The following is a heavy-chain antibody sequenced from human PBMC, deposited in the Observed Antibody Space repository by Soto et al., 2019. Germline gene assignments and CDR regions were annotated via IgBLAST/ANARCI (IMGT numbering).Heavy chain of an antibody. J-gene: IGHJ6*02. CDR2: INPSGGST. Sequence: ASVKVSCKASGYTFTSYYMHWVRQAPGQGLEWMEIINPSGGSTSYAQKFQGRVTMTRDTSTSTVYMELSSLRSEDTAVYYCAGAGGIVATYYYYYGMDVWGQGTTVTVSS. CDR1: GYTFTSYY. D-gene: IGHD5-12*01. CDR3: AGAGGIVATYYYYYGMDV. V-gene: IGHV1-46*01.